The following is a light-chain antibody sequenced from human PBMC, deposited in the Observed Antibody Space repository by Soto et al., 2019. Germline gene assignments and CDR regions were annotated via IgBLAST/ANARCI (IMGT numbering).Light chain of an antibody. CDR1: QSLSGNY. CDR3: HHYGSSPYT. Sequence: EIVLTQSPGTLSLSPGERATLSCRASQSLSGNYLAWYQQKPGQAPRLLIYGVSSRATGIPDRFSGSGSGTDFTLTIISLEAEDFAVYYCHHYGSSPYTFGLGTKLEIK. CDR2: GVS. V-gene: IGKV3-20*01. J-gene: IGKJ2*01.